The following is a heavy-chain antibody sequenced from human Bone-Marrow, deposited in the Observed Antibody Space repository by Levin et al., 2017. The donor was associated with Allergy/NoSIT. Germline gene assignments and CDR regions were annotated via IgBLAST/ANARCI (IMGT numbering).Heavy chain of an antibody. CDR2: ISYSGST. V-gene: IGHV4-39*01. CDR1: GGSITSIDYS. Sequence: PSETLSLTCTVSGGSITSIDYSWGWIRQPPGKGLEWIGSISYSGSTYYNPSLKSRLTISVDTSKNQFSLKVNSVTAADTAGYYCARSQGYWGQGTLVTVSS. J-gene: IGHJ4*02. CDR3: ARSQGY.